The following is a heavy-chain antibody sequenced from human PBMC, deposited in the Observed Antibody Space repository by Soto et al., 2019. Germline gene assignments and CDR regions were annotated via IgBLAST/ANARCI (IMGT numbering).Heavy chain of an antibody. CDR1: GFTFSSYG. J-gene: IGHJ1*01. V-gene: IGHV3-30*18. D-gene: IGHD4-17*01. CDR3: AKDLAVTTVTTGYFQH. CDR2: ISYDGSNK. Sequence: QVQLVESGGGVVQPGRSLRLSCAASGFTFSSYGMHWVRQAPGKGLEWVAVISYDGSNKYYADSVKGRFTISIDNSKNTLYLKMNSLRAEDTAVYYCAKDLAVTTVTTGYFQHWGQGTLVTVSS.